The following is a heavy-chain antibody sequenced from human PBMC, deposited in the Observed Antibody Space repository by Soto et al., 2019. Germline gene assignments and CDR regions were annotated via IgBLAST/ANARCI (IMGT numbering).Heavy chain of an antibody. J-gene: IGHJ6*02. V-gene: IGHV5-51*01. CDR1: GYSFNLYW. CDR2: IYPGDSDT. CDR3: ALGYCSSTSCYTGGYYYYGMDV. Sequence: ESLKISCQGSGYSFNLYWITWVRQMPGKGLEWMGIIYPGDSDTRYSPSFQGQVTISADKSISTAYLQWSSLKASDTAMYYCALGYCSSTSCYTGGYYYYGMDVWGQGTTVTVSS. D-gene: IGHD2-2*02.